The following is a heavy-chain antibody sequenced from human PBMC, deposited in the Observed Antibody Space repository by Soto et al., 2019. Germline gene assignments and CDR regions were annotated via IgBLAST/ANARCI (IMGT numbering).Heavy chain of an antibody. J-gene: IGHJ4*02. CDR1: GGSISSYY. CDR2: IYYSGST. V-gene: IGHV4-59*01. D-gene: IGHD6-19*01. CDR3: ARGVDRQWADY. Sequence: SETLSLTRTVSGGSISSYYWSWIRQPPGKGLEWIGYIYYSGSTNYNPSLKSRVTISVDTSKNQFSLKLSSLAAADTAVYYCARGVDRQWADYWGRGTLVTVSS.